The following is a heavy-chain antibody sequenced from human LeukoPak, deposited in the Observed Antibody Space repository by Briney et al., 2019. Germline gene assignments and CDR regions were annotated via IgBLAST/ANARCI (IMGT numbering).Heavy chain of an antibody. V-gene: IGHV3-74*01. D-gene: IGHD2/OR15-2a*01. CDR2: INSDRSRT. Sequence: GGSLRLSCAASGNYWMHWVRQAPGKGLVWVSHINSDRSRTSYADSVKGRFTISKDNAKNTVYLQMNSLRAEDTAVYYCVSFYETYWGRGTLVTVSS. CDR1: GNYW. CDR3: VSFYETY. J-gene: IGHJ4*02.